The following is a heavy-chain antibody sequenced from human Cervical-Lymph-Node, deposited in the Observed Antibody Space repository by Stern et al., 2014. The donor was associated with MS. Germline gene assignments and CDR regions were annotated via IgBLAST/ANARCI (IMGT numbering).Heavy chain of an antibody. Sequence: VQLVESGGGVVQPGRSLRLSCSASGFTFSSYGMHWVRQIPGQGREWVALISSDGTEEFYADSLKGRFTISRDNSKKTLYLQMNGLRAEDTAVYSCAKRRDGFNYLASWGQGTLVTVSS. CDR1: GFTFSSYG. D-gene: IGHD5-24*01. CDR3: AKRRDGFNYLAS. V-gene: IGHV3-30*18. J-gene: IGHJ5*01. CDR2: ISSDGTEE.